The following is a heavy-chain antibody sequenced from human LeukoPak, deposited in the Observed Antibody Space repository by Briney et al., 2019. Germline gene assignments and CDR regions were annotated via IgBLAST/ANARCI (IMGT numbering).Heavy chain of an antibody. V-gene: IGHV1-2*02. CDR2: INPNSGGT. CDR3: ARDGDSGYDYKLDY. D-gene: IGHD5-12*01. CDR1: GYTFTGYY. Sequence: ASMKVSCKASGYTFTGYYMRWVRQAPGQGLEWMGWINPNSGGTNYAQKFQGRVTMTRDTSISTAYMELSRLRSDDTAVYYCARDGDSGYDYKLDYWGQGTLVTVSS. J-gene: IGHJ4*02.